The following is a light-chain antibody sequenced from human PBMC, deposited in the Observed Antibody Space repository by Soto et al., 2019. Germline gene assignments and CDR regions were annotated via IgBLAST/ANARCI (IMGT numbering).Light chain of an antibody. Sequence: DIQMTQSPSSLSASVGDRVTITCQASQSMTSYLNWYQQKPGKAPKLLIYAASSLQSGVPSRFSGSGSGTDFTLAISSLQPEDFATYYCQQSYSIPLTFGGGTKV. J-gene: IGKJ4*01. CDR3: QQSYSIPLT. V-gene: IGKV1-39*01. CDR2: AAS. CDR1: QSMTSY.